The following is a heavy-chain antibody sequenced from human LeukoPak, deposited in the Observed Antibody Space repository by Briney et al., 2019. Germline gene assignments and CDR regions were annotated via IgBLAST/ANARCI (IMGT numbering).Heavy chain of an antibody. J-gene: IGHJ4*02. V-gene: IGHV5-51*01. CDR1: GYSFTSYW. CDR2: IYPGDSDT. Sequence: GESLQISCKGSGYSFTSYWIGWVRQMPGKGLEWMGIIYPGDSDTRYSPSFQGQVTISADKSISTAYLQWSSLKASDTAMYYCARHRGDSSGYYQTDYWGQGTLVTVSS. D-gene: IGHD3-22*01. CDR3: ARHRGDSSGYYQTDY.